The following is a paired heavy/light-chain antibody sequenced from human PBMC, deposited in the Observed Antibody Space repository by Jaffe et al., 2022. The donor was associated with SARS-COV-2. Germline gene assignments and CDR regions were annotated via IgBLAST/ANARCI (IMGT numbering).Light chain of an antibody. V-gene: IGLV4-69*01. Sequence: QLVLTQSPSASASLGASVKLTCTLSSGHSRYAIAWHQQQAEKGPRYLMRLNSDGSHTKGDGIPDRFSGSSSGAERYLTISSLQSEDEADYYCQTWGTGIYVFGTGTKVTVL. J-gene: IGLJ1*01. CDR1: SGHSRYA. CDR2: LNSDGSH. CDR3: QTWGTGIYV.
Heavy chain of an antibody. D-gene: IGHD6-19*01. CDR1: GFTFISYA. V-gene: IGHV3-23*01. Sequence: EVQLLESGGDLVQPGGSLRLSCAASGFTFISYAMTWVRQAPGKGLEWVSGISGSGSSTYYADSVKGRFTISRDNSKNTLYLQMNSLRAEDMAVYYCAKGAGAIAVADHFDYWGQGTLVTVSS. CDR2: ISGSGSST. CDR3: AKGAGAIAVADHFDY. J-gene: IGHJ4*02.